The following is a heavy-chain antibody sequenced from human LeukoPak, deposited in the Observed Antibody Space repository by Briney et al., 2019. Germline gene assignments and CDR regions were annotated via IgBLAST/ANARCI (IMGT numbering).Heavy chain of an antibody. V-gene: IGHV3-43*02. D-gene: IGHD3-16*01. J-gene: IGHJ4*02. CDR1: GFTFDDYA. CDR2: ISGDGGST. Sequence: GGAVRLSCAASGFTFDDYAMHWVRQAPGKGLEWVSLISGDGGSTAHADSVKGRFTISRDNSKNSLYLQMNSLRTEDTALYYCAKALPIYDIFGYWGQGTLVTVS. CDR3: AKALPIYDIFGY.